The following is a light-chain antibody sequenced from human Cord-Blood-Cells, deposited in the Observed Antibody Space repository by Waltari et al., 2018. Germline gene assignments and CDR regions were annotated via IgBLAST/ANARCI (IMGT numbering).Light chain of an antibody. Sequence: QSVLSQPPSASRTPGQRVTISCSGSSSNIGSTYVYWYQQLPGTAPKLLIYRNNQRPSGVPDRFSGSKSGTSASLAISGLRSEDEADYYCAAWDDSLSGYVFGTGTKVTVL. CDR2: RNN. J-gene: IGLJ1*01. CDR1: SSNIGSTY. CDR3: AAWDDSLSGYV. V-gene: IGLV1-47*01.